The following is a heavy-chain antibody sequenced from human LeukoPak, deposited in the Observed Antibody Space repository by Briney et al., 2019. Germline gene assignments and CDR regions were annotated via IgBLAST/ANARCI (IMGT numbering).Heavy chain of an antibody. CDR1: GGSINSRSYY. V-gene: IGHV4-39*07. CDR2: IYHSGNT. D-gene: IGHD3-16*01. J-gene: IGHJ4*02. CDR3: ASLRVPGDFDY. Sequence: PSETLSLTCTVSGGSINSRSYYWGWIRQPPGKGLGWIGNIYHSGNTYYNSSLKSRVTISVDTSKNQFSLRLTSVTAADTAVYYCASLRVPGDFDYWGQGTLVTVSS.